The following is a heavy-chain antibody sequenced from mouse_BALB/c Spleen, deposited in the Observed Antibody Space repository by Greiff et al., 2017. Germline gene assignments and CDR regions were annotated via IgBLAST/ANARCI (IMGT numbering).Heavy chain of an antibody. D-gene: IGHD1-1*01. CDR3: ARDEDGSSGFAY. Sequence: DVQLVESGGGLVKPGGSLKLSCAASGFTFSDYYMYWVRQTPEKRLEWVATISDGGSYTYYPDSVKGRFTISRDNAKNNLYLQMSSLKSEDTAMYYCARDEDGSSGFAYWGQGTLVTVSA. CDR2: ISDGGSYT. CDR1: GFTFSDYY. J-gene: IGHJ3*01. V-gene: IGHV5-4*02.